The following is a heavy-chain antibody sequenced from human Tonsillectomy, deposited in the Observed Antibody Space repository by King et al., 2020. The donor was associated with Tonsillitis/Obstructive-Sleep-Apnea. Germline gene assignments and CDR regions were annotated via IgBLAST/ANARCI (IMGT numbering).Heavy chain of an antibody. CDR1: GFTFDDYA. J-gene: IGHJ6*03. CDR2: ISWNSGSK. Sequence: EVQLVESGGGLVQPGRSLRLSCAASGFTFDDYAMHWVRQAPGKGLEWVSGISWNSGSKGYVDSVKGRFTISRDNAKNSVYLQMNSLRAEDTALYYCAKGVNYYDFWSELQGYMDVWGKGTTVTVSS. D-gene: IGHD3-3*01. V-gene: IGHV3-9*01. CDR3: AKGVNYYDFWSELQGYMDV.